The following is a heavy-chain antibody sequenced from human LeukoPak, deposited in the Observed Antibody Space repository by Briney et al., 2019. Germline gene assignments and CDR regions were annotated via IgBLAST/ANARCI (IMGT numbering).Heavy chain of an antibody. V-gene: IGHV3-74*01. CDR1: GFTFSNLR. CDR3: VRESCSGGSCTYDPFDI. J-gene: IGHJ3*02. CDR2: IYGDGSFT. D-gene: IGHD2-15*01. Sequence: GSLRLSCAASGFTFSNLRMHWVRQASGKGLVLVALIYGDGSFTRYADSMKGRFTVSRDISKNTQFLQMNSLRFEDTAVYFCVRESCSGGSCTYDPFDIWGHGTMVTVST.